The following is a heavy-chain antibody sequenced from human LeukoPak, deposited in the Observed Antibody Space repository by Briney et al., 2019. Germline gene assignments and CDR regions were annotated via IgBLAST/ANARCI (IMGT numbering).Heavy chain of an antibody. J-gene: IGHJ5*02. V-gene: IGHV3-23*01. CDR2: ISDSGGST. CDR3: AKDLWFDP. Sequence: PGGSLRLSCAASGFTFSAYAMSWVRQAPGKGLQWVSTISDSGGSTYYADSVKGRFTVSRDNSKNTLYLQMNSLRAEDTAVYYCAKDLWFDPWGQGTLVTVSS. CDR1: GFTFSAYA.